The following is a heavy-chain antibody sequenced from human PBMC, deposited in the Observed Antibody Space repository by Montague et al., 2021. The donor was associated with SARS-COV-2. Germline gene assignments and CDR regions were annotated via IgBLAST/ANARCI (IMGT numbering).Heavy chain of an antibody. CDR3: ARDGREGVLWSGELLFGWFDH. D-gene: IGHD3-10*01. CDR2: ISYDGSNK. J-gene: IGHJ5*02. Sequence: SLRLSCAASGFTFSSYAMHWVRQAPGKGLEWVAVISYDGSNKYYADSVKGRFTISRDNSKNTRYLQMNSLRAEDTAVYYCARDGREGVLWSGELLFGWFDHWGQGTLVTVSS. CDR1: GFTFSSYA. V-gene: IGHV3-30*04.